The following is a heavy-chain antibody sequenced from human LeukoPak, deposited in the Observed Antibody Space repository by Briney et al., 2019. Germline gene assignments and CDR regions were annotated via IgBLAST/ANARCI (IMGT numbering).Heavy chain of an antibody. V-gene: IGHV4-31*03. CDR3: ARERRGYSNMDG. CDR2: IYYSGST. D-gene: IGHD3-22*01. Sequence: SETLSLTCTVSGGSISSGGYYWSWIRQHPGKGLEWIGYIYYSGSTYYNPSLKSRVTISVDTSKNQFSLKLSSVTAADTAVYYCARERRGYSNMDGWGQGTTVTVSS. J-gene: IGHJ6*02. CDR1: GGSISSGGYY.